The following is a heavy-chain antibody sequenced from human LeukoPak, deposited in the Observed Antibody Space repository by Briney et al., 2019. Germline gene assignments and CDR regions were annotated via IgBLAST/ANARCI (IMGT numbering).Heavy chain of an antibody. D-gene: IGHD2-15*01. V-gene: IGHV4-34*01. J-gene: IGHJ4*02. Sequence: PSETLSLTCAVYGGSFSGYYWSWIRQPPGKGLEWIGEINHSGSTNYNPSLKSRVTISVDTSKNQFSLKLSSVTAADTAVYYCARTAVVVAARRGFDYWGQGTLVTVSS. CDR3: ARTAVVVAARRGFDY. CDR1: GGSFSGYY. CDR2: INHSGST.